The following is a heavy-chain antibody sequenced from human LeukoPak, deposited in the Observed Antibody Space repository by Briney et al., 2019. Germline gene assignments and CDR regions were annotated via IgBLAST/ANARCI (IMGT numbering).Heavy chain of an antibody. CDR3: ARVPRAIVMMVVVLDY. J-gene: IGHJ4*02. CDR2: VSYDENYK. V-gene: IGHV3-30-3*01. D-gene: IGHD3-22*01. CDR1: GFTFSNYA. Sequence: GRSLRLSCAASGFTFSNYAMHWVRQPPGKGLEWVAVVSYDENYKYYADSEKGRFTISRDNSKDTLYLEMYSLKSEDTAIYFCARVPRAIVMMVVVLDYWGQGTLVTVS.